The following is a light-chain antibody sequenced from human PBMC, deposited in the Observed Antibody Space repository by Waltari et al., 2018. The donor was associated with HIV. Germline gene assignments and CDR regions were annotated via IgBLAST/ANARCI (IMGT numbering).Light chain of an antibody. V-gene: IGLV1-40*01. CDR1: SSNIGACYY. Sequence: QSVLTQPPSVSGAPGQRITISCTGSSSNIGACYYLHWYQPLPGTAPKLLLYGNSNRPSGVPDRFSGSKSGTSASLAITGLQAEDEADYYCLSYETSPSGSRVFGGGTKLTVL. CDR3: LSYETSPSGSRV. J-gene: IGLJ3*02. CDR2: GNS.